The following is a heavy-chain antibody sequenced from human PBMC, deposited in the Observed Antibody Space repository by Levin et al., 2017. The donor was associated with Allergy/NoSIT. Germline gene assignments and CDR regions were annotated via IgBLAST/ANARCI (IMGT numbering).Heavy chain of an antibody. CDR2: IINSGVCT. D-gene: IGHD6-19*01. Sequence: LSLTCAASGFPFNNYAMSWVRQAPGQGLEWVSAIINSGVCTYYADSVKGRFTISRDNSKNTMYLQMNSLRAEDTAVYFCAKDAIRGSDQPYYFDYWGQGTLVTASS. J-gene: IGHJ4*02. CDR1: GFPFNNYA. CDR3: AKDAIRGSDQPYYFDY. V-gene: IGHV3-23*01.